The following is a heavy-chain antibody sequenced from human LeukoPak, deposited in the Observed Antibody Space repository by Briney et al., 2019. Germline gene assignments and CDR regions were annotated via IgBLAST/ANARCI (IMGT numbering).Heavy chain of an antibody. Sequence: ASVKVSCKTSGYTFTIYGISWVRQAPGQGLEWMGGISAYNGNTNYAQNLQGRVTMTTDTSTSTAYMELRSLRSDDTAVYYCARVNRIVGATTFAYYCYYMDVWGKGTTVTISS. D-gene: IGHD1-26*01. J-gene: IGHJ6*03. CDR1: GYTFTIYG. V-gene: IGHV1-18*01. CDR3: ARVNRIVGATTFAYYCYYMDV. CDR2: ISAYNGNT.